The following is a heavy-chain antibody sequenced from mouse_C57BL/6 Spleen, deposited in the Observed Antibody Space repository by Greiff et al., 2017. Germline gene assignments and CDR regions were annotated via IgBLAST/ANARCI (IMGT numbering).Heavy chain of an antibody. J-gene: IGHJ1*03. V-gene: IGHV3-6*01. CDR2: ISYDGSN. D-gene: IGHD1-1*01. Sequence: EVQRVESGPGLVKPSQSLSLTCSVTGYSITSGYYWNWIRQFPGNKLEWMGYISYDGSNNYNPSLKNRISITRDTSKNQFFLKLNSVTTEDTATYYCARVYGSSRYWYFDVWGTGTTVTVSS. CDR1: GYSITSGYY. CDR3: ARVYGSSRYWYFDV.